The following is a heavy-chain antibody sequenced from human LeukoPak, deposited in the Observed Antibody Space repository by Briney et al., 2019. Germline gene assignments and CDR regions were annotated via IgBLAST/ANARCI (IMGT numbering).Heavy chain of an antibody. J-gene: IGHJ6*02. CDR3: ARDPELRVVPAAPRYYGMDV. V-gene: IGHV1-69*13. D-gene: IGHD2-2*01. Sequence: SVKFSCKASGYTFTSYGISWVRQAPGQGLEWMGGIIPIFGTANYAQKFQGRVTITADESTSTAYMELSSLRSEDTAVYYCARDPELRVVPAAPRYYGMDVWGQGTTVTVSS. CDR2: IIPIFGTA. CDR1: GYTFTSYG.